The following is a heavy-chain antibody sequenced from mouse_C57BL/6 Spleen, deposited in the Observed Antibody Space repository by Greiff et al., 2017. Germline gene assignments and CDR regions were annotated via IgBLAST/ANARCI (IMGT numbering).Heavy chain of an antibody. Sequence: VQLKESVAELVRPGASVKLSCTASGFNIKNTYMHWVKQRPEQGLEWIGRIDPANGNTKYAPKFQGKATITADTSSNTAYLQLSSLTPEDTAIXYCARSSPYYYGSRGYAMDYWGQGTSVTVSS. D-gene: IGHD1-1*01. CDR3: ARSSPYYYGSRGYAMDY. CDR2: IDPANGNT. CDR1: GFNIKNTY. J-gene: IGHJ4*01. V-gene: IGHV14-3*01.